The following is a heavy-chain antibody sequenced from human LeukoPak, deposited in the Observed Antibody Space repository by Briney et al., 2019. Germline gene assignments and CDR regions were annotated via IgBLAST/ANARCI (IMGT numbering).Heavy chain of an antibody. D-gene: IGHD3-16*01. CDR1: GFTFSSYW. Sequence: GGSLRLSCAASGFTFSSYWMHWVRQAPGKGLVWVSRISSDGSSTSYADSVKGRLTISRDNAKNTLYLQMNSLRAKDTAVYYCAEGGEFDYWGQGTLVTVSS. CDR3: AEGGEFDY. J-gene: IGHJ4*02. V-gene: IGHV3-74*01. CDR2: ISSDGSST.